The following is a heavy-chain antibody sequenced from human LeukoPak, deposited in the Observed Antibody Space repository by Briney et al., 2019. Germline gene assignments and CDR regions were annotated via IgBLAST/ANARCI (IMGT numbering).Heavy chain of an antibody. J-gene: IGHJ4*02. CDR2: INPNSGGT. D-gene: IGHD1-26*01. V-gene: IGHV1-2*02. CDR1: GYTFTGHY. Sequence: ASVQVSCKTSGYTFTGHYMHWVRQAPGQGLEWMGWINPNSGGTNYAQKFQGRVTMTRDTSISTAYMELSRLRSDDTAVYYCARDISGSYLAFDYWGQGTLVTVSS. CDR3: ARDISGSYLAFDY.